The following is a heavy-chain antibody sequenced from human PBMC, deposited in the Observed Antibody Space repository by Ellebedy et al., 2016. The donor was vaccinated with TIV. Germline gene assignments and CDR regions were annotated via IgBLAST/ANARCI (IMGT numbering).Heavy chain of an antibody. CDR1: GGSISSGDYY. V-gene: IGHV4-30-4*01. J-gene: IGHJ5*02. D-gene: IGHD3-10*01. CDR2: IYYSGST. CDR3: ARDHKVRGVPLGDWFDP. Sequence: SETLSLTCTVSGGSISSGDYYWSWIRQPPGKGLEWIGYIYYSGSTYYNPSLKSRVTISVDTSKNQFSLKLSSVTAADTAVYYCARDHKVRGVPLGDWFDPWGQGTLVTVSS.